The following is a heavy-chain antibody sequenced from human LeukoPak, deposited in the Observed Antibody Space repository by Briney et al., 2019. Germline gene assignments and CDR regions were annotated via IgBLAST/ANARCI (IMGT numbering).Heavy chain of an antibody. CDR3: AREAAAGN. CDR1: VFTFSDYN. D-gene: IGHD6-13*01. CDR2: ISNSGSTT. V-gene: IGHV3-11*04. Sequence: PGGSLRLSCAGSVFTFSDYNLSWIRQAPGKGLQWLSHISNSGSTTSYADSVRGRFTVSRDNAKNSLYLQMNSLRAEDTAVYYCAREAAAGNWGQGTLVTVSS. J-gene: IGHJ4*02.